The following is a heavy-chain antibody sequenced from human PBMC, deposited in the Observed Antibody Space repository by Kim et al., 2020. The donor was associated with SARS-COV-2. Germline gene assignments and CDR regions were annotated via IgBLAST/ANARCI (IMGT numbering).Heavy chain of an antibody. CDR2: IWFDGTNK. J-gene: IGHJ2*01. V-gene: IGHV3-33*01. Sequence: GGSLRLSCAASGFTFSSYGMHWVRQAPGKGLEWVAIIWFDGTNKYYPDSVKGRFTISRDNSKSTLYLQMNSLRAEDSAVYYCASRVAATGNYWYFDLWGR. D-gene: IGHD6-13*01. CDR1: GFTFSSYG. CDR3: ASRVAATGNYWYFDL.